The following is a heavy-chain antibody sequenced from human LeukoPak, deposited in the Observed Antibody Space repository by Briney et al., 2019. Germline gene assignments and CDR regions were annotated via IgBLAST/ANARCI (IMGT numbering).Heavy chain of an antibody. CDR2: ISGSGGST. CDR1: GFTVSSNY. Sequence: PGGSLRLSCAASGFTVSSNYLSWVRQAPGKGLEWVSAISGSGGSTYYADSVKGRFTISRDNSKNTLYLQMNSLRAEDTAVYYCAKTPPGYSSGWYCDYWGQGTLVTVSS. V-gene: IGHV3-23*01. J-gene: IGHJ4*02. CDR3: AKTPPGYSSGWYCDY. D-gene: IGHD6-19*01.